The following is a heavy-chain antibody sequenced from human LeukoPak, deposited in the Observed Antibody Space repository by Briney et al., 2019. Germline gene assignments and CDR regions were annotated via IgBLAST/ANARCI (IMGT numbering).Heavy chain of an antibody. V-gene: IGHV4-39*01. CDR1: GGSISSSSYY. CDR3: ARRGSTRYYYYGMDV. J-gene: IGHJ6*02. Sequence: PSETLSLTCTVSGGSISSSSYYWGWICQPPGKGLEWIGSIYYSGSTYYNPSLKSRVTISVDTSKNQFSLKLSSVTAAGTAVYYCARRGSTRYYYYGMDVWGQGTTVTVSS. D-gene: IGHD2-2*01. CDR2: IYYSGST.